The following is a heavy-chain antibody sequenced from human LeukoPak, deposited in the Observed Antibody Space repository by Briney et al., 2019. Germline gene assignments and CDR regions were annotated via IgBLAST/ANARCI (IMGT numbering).Heavy chain of an antibody. V-gene: IGHV4-39*07. J-gene: IGHJ4*02. CDR3: ARGELAAAGNY. Sequence: SETLSLTCTVSGGSISSSSYYWGWIRQPPGKGLEWIGSIFHSGSTYYNPSLKSRVTISVDTSKNQFSLKLNSVTAADTAVYYCARGELAAAGNYWGQGTLVTVSS. CDR1: GGSISSSSYY. CDR2: IFHSGST. D-gene: IGHD6-13*01.